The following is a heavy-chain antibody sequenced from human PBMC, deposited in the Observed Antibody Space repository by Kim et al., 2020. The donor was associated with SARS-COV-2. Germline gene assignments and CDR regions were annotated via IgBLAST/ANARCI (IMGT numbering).Heavy chain of an antibody. J-gene: IGHJ3*02. D-gene: IGHD3-16*01. Sequence: GGSLRLSCATSGFTFSAYDMNWVRQAPGKGLEWLSFITKTSTTIYYADSVEGRFTISRDNAKNSLYLQMNSLRDEDTALYYCVRDRMGGEFVIWGQETMV. CDR1: GFTFSAYD. CDR2: ITKTSTTI. V-gene: IGHV3-48*02. CDR3: VRDRMGGEFVI.